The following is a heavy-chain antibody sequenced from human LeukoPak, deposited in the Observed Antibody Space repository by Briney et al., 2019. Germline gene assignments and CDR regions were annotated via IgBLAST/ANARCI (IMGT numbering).Heavy chain of an antibody. CDR3: ARRGPYCNALGC. V-gene: IGHV4-39*01. D-gene: IGHD1-26*01. Sequence: PETLSLTCTISGDSISSSSYYWGWNRQPPGKGLEWIGDIYYRGSTYYSPSLKSRVSISIDTSNNQFSLTLNSVTAADTAVYYCARRGPYCNALGCWGQGALVTVSS. J-gene: IGHJ4*02. CDR1: GDSISSSSYY. CDR2: IYYRGST.